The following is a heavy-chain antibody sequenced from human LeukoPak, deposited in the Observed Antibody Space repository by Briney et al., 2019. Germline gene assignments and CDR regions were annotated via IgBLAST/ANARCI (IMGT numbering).Heavy chain of an antibody. D-gene: IGHD3-22*01. J-gene: IGHJ4*02. CDR2: INPNSGGT. CDR1: GYIFTDYY. Sequence: ASVKVSCKASGYIFTDYYMHWVRQAPGQGLEWMGWINPNSGGTNYAQKFQGRVTMTRDTSISTAYMELSRLRSDDTAVYYCARDLLNYDSSGYYHYWGQGTLVTVSS. V-gene: IGHV1-2*02. CDR3: ARDLLNYDSSGYYHY.